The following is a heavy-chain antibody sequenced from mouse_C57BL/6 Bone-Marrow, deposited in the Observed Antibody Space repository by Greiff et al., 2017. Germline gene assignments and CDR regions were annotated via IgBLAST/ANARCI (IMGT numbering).Heavy chain of an antibody. V-gene: IGHV1-55*01. CDR1: GYTFTSYW. Sequence: VQLQQSGAELVKPGASVKMSCKASGYTFTSYWITWVKQRPGQGLEWIGDIYPGSGSTNYNEKFKSTATLTVDTSSSTAYMQLSSLTSEDSAVYYCARWGCYGSYYWYFDVWGTGTTVTVSS. CDR2: IYPGSGST. J-gene: IGHJ1*03. D-gene: IGHD1-1*01. CDR3: ARWGCYGSYYWYFDV.